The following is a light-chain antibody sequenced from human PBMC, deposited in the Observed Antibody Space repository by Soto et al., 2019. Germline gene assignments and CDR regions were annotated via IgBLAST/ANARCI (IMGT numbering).Light chain of an antibody. V-gene: IGKV1-39*01. CDR3: QQSCSFPYT. CDR2: AAS. J-gene: IGKJ2*01. CDR1: ETIARY. Sequence: DIQLTQTPSSLSASVGDRVTITCRASETIARYLNWYQQKPGKAPKPLINAASTLQSGVPSRFSGSGSGTHFTLTIRSLLPEDLATYYCQQSCSFPYTVGQGTKVDIK.